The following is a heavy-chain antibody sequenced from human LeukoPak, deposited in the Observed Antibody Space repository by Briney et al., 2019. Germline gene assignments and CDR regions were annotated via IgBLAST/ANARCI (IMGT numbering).Heavy chain of an antibody. D-gene: IGHD2-15*01. V-gene: IGHV5-51*01. Sequence: GESLKISCKGSGYSFTSYWIGWVRQMPGKGLEWMGIIYPGDSDTRYSPSFQGQVTISADKSISTAYLQWSSLKASDTAMYYCARQGQSGVAADYWHFDLWGRGTLVTVSS. CDR1: GYSFTSYW. J-gene: IGHJ2*01. CDR3: ARQGQSGVAADYWHFDL. CDR2: IYPGDSDT.